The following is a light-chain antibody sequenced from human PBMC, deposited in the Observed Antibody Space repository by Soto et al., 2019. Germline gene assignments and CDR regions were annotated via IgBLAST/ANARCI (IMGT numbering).Light chain of an antibody. J-gene: IGLJ1*01. CDR2: EVS. CDR3: YTFTPIPTTV. V-gene: IGLV2-18*02. Sequence: LTQPPSVSGSPGQSVTISCSGTSSYVGSYNHVSWYQQAPGTAPKLMIYEVSNRPSGVPDRFSGSKSGNTASLTISGLQPEDEVDYYCYTFTPIPTTVF. CDR1: SSYVGSYNH.